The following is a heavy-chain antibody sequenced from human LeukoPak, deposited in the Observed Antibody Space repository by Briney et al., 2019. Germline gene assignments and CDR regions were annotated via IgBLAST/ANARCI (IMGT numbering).Heavy chain of an antibody. V-gene: IGHV1-8*01. D-gene: IGHD2-2*02. CDR1: GYTFTSYD. J-gene: IGHJ5*02. CDR2: MNPNSGNT. Sequence: ASVKVSCKASGYTFTSYDINWVRQATGQGLEWMGWMNPNSGNTGYAQKFQGRVTMTRNTSISTAYMELSSLRSEDTAVYYCARGGSGCSSTSCYTRFDPWGQGTLVTVSS. CDR3: ARGGSGCSSTSCYTRFDP.